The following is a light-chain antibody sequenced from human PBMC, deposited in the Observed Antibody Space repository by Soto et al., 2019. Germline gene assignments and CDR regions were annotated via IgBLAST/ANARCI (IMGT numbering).Light chain of an antibody. CDR1: QSVSSN. J-gene: IGKJ2*01. Sequence: EIVMTQSPATLSVSPGERATLSCRASQSVSSNLAWYQQKPGQAPRLLIYGASTRATGIPARFSGSGSGTEFTLTISSLQSEDFAVYYCQQYNNWPPSVYYTFGQGTKLEIK. CDR3: QQYNNWPPSVYYT. CDR2: GAS. V-gene: IGKV3-15*01.